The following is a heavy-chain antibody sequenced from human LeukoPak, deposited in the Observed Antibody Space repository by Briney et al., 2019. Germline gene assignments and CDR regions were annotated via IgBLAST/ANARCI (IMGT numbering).Heavy chain of an antibody. D-gene: IGHD2-2*02. CDR2: ISGSGGST. CDR1: GFTFSSYA. Sequence: GGSLRLSCAASGFTFSSYAMSWVRQAPGKGLEWVSAISGSGGSTYYADSVKGRFTISRDNSKNTLYLQVNSLRAEDTAVYYCANNRAYQLLYDDYYYGMDVWGQGTTVTVSS. CDR3: ANNRAYQLLYDDYYYGMDV. V-gene: IGHV3-23*01. J-gene: IGHJ6*02.